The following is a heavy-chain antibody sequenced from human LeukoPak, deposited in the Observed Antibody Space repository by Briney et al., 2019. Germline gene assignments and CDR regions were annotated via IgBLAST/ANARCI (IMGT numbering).Heavy chain of an antibody. J-gene: IGHJ6*02. CDR2: ISSSSSYI. D-gene: IGHD3-10*01. CDR3: ARMSTMVRGMPREMDV. Sequence: GGSLRLSCAASGFTFSNAWMSWVRQAPGKGLEWVSSISSSSSYIYYADSVKGRFTISRDNAKNSLYLQMNSLRAEDTAVYYCARMSTMVRGMPREMDVWGQGTTVTVSS. CDR1: GFTFSNAW. V-gene: IGHV3-21*01.